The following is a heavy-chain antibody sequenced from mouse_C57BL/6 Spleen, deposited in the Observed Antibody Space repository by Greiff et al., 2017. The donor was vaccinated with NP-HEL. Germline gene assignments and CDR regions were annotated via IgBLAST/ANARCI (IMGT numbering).Heavy chain of an antibody. V-gene: IGHV1-47*01. J-gene: IGHJ2*01. D-gene: IGHD1-1*01. CDR1: GYTFTTYP. CDR2: FHPYNDDT. Sequence: QVHVKQSGAELVKPGASVKMSCKASGYTFTTYPIEWMKQNHGKSLEWIGNFHPYNDDTKYNEKFKGKATLTVEKSSSTVYLELSRLTSDDSAVYYCARIGSNYYGSSLDYWGQGTTLTVSS. CDR3: ARIGSNYYGSSLDY.